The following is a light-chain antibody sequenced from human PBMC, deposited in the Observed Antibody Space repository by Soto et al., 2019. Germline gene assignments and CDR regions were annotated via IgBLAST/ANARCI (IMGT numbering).Light chain of an antibody. V-gene: IGKV1-9*01. CDR2: AAS. Sequence: IQLTQAPSSLSASVGDGVTVTWRASQGISSYLGWYQQKPGKAPHLLIYAASTLQSGVPSRFSGGGSGTDFTLTISSLQPEDFATYYCQQVYVYPSTFGGGTKVDIK. CDR3: QQVYVYPST. J-gene: IGKJ4*01. CDR1: QGISSY.